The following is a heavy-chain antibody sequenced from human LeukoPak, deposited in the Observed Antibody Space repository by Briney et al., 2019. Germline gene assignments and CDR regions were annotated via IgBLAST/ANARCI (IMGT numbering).Heavy chain of an antibody. D-gene: IGHD5-24*01. CDR2: IYSGDNT. CDR3: AREREGYAFDI. V-gene: IGHV3-53*01. Sequence: GGSLRLSCAASGLSVISNYMSWVRQAPGKGLEWMSVIYSGDNTYYSDSVKGRFTISRDNSENSLYLQISRLRPEDTAVYYCAREREGYAFDIWGQGTLVTVSS. CDR1: GLSVISNY. J-gene: IGHJ3*02.